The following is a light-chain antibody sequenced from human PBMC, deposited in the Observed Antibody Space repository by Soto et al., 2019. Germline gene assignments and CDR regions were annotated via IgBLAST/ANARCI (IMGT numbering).Light chain of an antibody. V-gene: IGLV1-51*01. Sequence: QSVLTQPPSVSAAPGQKVTISSSGSSSNIGNNFVSWYQQLPGTAPKLLIYDNNKRPSGIPDRFSGSKSGTSATLGITGLQSGDEAAYYGATWESSLSIGVFGGGTKLTVL. CDR2: DNN. J-gene: IGLJ2*01. CDR3: ATWESSLSIGV. CDR1: SSNIGNNF.